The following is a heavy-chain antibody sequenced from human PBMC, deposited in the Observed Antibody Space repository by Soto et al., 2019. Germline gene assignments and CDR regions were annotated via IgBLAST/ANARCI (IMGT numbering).Heavy chain of an antibody. CDR1: GYTFTSYG. CDR3: ASNYLYYYGSGNTNYYGMDV. Sequence: QVQLVQSGAEVKKPGASVKVSCKASGYTFTSYGISWVRQAPGQGLEWMGWISAYNGNTNYAQKLQGRVTMTTDTSTSTANMELRSLRSDATAVYYCASNYLYYYGSGNTNYYGMDVWGQGTTVTVSS. CDR2: ISAYNGNT. V-gene: IGHV1-18*01. D-gene: IGHD3-10*01. J-gene: IGHJ6*02.